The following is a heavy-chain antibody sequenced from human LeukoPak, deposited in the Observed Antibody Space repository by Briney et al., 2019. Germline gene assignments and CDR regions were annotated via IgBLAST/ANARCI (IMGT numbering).Heavy chain of an antibody. D-gene: IGHD3-3*01. CDR3: TSRDDFWSGYVDY. CDR1: GFTFGDYA. V-gene: IGHV3-49*04. CDR2: IRSKAYGGTT. Sequence: GGSLRLSCTASGFTFGDYAMSWVRQAPGKGLEWVGFIRSKAYGGTTEYAASVKGRLTISRDDSKSIAYLQMNSLKTEDTAVYYCTSRDDFWSGYVDYWGQGTLVTVSS. J-gene: IGHJ4*02.